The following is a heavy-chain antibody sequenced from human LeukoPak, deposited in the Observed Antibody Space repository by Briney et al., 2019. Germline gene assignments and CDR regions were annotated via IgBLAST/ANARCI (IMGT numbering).Heavy chain of an antibody. Sequence: SETLSLTCTVSGGSISSSSYYWGWIRQPPGKELEWIGSIYYSGSTSHNPSLKSRVTISVDTSKNQFSLKLSSVTAADTAVYYCARALGAFDIWGQGTMVTVSS. V-gene: IGHV4-39*01. J-gene: IGHJ3*02. CDR1: GGSISSSSYY. CDR2: IYYSGST. CDR3: ARALGAFDI.